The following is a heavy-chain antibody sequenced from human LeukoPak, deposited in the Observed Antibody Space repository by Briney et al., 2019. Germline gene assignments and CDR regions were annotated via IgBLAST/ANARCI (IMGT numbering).Heavy chain of an antibody. CDR2: INHSGST. CDR3: ARPTHISSWYGVDKTYYFDY. CDR1: GGSFSGYY. D-gene: IGHD6-13*01. V-gene: IGHV4-34*01. Sequence: SETLSLTCAVYGGSFSGYYRSWIRQPPGKGLEWIGEINHSGSTNYNPSLKSRVTISVDTSKNQFSLKLSSVTAADTAVYYCARPTHISSWYGVDKTYYFDYWGQGTLVTVSS. J-gene: IGHJ4*02.